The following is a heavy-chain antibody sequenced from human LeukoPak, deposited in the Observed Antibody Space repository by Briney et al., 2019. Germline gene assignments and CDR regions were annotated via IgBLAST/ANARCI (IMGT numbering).Heavy chain of an antibody. CDR3: ARPSGTTPFKRFDY. Sequence: PSETLSLTRAVYGGSFSGYNWTWIRQAPGKGLAWIGEINHSGSTDYNPSLKSRVTISVDTSKNQFSLKVSSVTAADTAVYYCARPSGTTPFKRFDYWGQGALVTVSS. V-gene: IGHV4-34*01. CDR2: INHSGST. J-gene: IGHJ4*02. CDR1: GGSFSGYN. D-gene: IGHD1-7*01.